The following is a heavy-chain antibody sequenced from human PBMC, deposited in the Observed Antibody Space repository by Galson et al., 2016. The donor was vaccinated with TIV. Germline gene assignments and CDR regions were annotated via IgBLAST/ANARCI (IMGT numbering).Heavy chain of an antibody. J-gene: IGHJ3*02. CDR1: GGSFSTYA. D-gene: IGHD5-12*01. Sequence: SVKVSCKDSGGSFSTYAINWVRQAPGQGPEWMGRIIPILGPTKYAQRFQGRVSITADKSTNTAYMDLSSLRSDDTAVYYCARDNQATFGYDDAFDIWGQGTLVTVSS. CDR3: ARDNQATFGYDDAFDI. V-gene: IGHV1-69*06. CDR2: IIPILGPT.